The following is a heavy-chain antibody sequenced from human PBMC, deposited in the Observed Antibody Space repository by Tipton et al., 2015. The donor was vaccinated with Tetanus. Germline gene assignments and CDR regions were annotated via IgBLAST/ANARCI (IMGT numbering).Heavy chain of an antibody. CDR2: IYYTGNT. J-gene: IGHJ4*02. Sequence: TLSLTCTVSGGSINRGGYYWSWLRQHPGKGLEWIGYIYYTGNTYYNPSLKSRVTISVDTSNNQFTLRLISVTAADTAVYYCARGGDTYFGSSCCYDWWGQGTRVTVSS. D-gene: IGHD3-22*01. CDR3: ARGGDTYFGSSCCYDW. CDR1: GGSINRGGYY. V-gene: IGHV4-31*03.